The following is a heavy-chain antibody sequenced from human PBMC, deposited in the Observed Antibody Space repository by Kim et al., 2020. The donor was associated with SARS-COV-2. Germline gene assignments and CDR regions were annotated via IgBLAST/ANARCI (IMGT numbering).Heavy chain of an antibody. V-gene: IGHV4-39*01. Sequence: SETLSLTCTVSGGSISSSGYYWGWIRQPPGKGLEWIGSVYYSGSTYYNPSLKSRVTISVDTSKNQFSLKLSSVTAADTAVYYCARHLSRGWSGSDSGYFDYWGQGTLVTVSS. J-gene: IGHJ4*02. CDR2: VYYSGST. CDR3: ARHLSRGWSGSDSGYFDY. CDR1: GGSISSSGYY. D-gene: IGHD3-3*01.